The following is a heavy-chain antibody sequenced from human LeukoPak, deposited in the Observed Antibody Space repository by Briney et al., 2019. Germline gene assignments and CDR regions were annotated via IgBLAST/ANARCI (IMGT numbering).Heavy chain of an antibody. CDR3: AGMNVLRYFDWPPGPHYYYGMDV. CDR2: INHSGST. V-gene: IGHV4-34*01. J-gene: IGHJ6*02. Sequence: SETLSLTCAVYGGSFSGYYWSWIRQPPGKGLEWIGEINHSGSTNYNPSLKSRVTISVDTSKNQFSLKLSSVTAADTAVYYCAGMNVLRYFDWPPGPHYYYGMDVWGQGTTVTVSS. D-gene: IGHD3-9*01. CDR1: GGSFSGYY.